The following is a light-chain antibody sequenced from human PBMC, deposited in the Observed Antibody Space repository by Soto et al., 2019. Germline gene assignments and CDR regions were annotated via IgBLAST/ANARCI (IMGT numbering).Light chain of an antibody. CDR1: QSVSSY. CDR3: QQRSNWLLT. J-gene: IGKJ4*01. Sequence: EIVLTPSPATLSLSPGERATLSCRASQSVSSYLAWYQQKPGQAPRLLISDAYNRATGIPARFSGSGSGTDFTLTISSLEPEDFAVYYCQQRSNWLLTFGGGTKVEIK. CDR2: DAY. V-gene: IGKV3-11*01.